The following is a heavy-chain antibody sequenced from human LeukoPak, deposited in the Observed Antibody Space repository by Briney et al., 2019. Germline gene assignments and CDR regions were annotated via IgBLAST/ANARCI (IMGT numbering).Heavy chain of an antibody. CDR1: EFTFSSYA. V-gene: IGHV3-23*01. J-gene: IGHJ4*02. CDR3: ARERDDYYFDY. Sequence: GGSLRLSCGASEFTFSSYAMSWVRQAPGKGLEWVSTISGSGGSTYYADSVKGRFTISRDNSKNTLYVQMNSLRAEDTAVYYCARERDDYYFDYWGQGTLVTVSS. D-gene: IGHD3-3*01. CDR2: ISGSGGST.